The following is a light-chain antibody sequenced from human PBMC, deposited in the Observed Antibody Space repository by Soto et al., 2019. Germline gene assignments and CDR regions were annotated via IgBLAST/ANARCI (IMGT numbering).Light chain of an antibody. CDR3: QSYDSSLSGWV. J-gene: IGLJ3*02. Sequence: QSVLTQPPSVSGAPGQRFNISCTGSSSNIGAGYDVHWYQQLPGTAPKLLIYGNNNRPSGVPDRFSGSKSGTSASLAITGLQAEDEADYYCQSYDSSLSGWVFGGRTKLTVL. CDR1: SSNIGAGYD. CDR2: GNN. V-gene: IGLV1-40*01.